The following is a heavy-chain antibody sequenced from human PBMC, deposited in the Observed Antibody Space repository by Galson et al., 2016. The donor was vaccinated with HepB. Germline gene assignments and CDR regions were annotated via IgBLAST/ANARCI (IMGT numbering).Heavy chain of an antibody. D-gene: IGHD6-13*01. Sequence: SLRLSCAASGFTFSSYAMSWVRQAPGKGLEWVSPINGSGGSTYYADSVKGRFTISRDNSKNTLYLQMNSLRAEDTAVYYCAKGGIAAAGTPWGFDYWGQGTLVTVSS. J-gene: IGHJ4*02. CDR1: GFTFSSYA. CDR3: AKGGIAAAGTPWGFDY. V-gene: IGHV3-23*01. CDR2: INGSGGST.